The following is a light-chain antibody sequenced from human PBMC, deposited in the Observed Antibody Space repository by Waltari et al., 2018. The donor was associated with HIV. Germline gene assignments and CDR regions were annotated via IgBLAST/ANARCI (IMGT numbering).Light chain of an antibody. CDR2: VRS. V-gene: IGLV2-14*01. CDR1: VVDSGPEIY. Sequence: QSALAQPASVSGSPGQSITISCAGAVVDSGPEIYVSWYQPHPGRAPRLIIYVRSRRPSGVSDRFSGSSSGMSATLTISGLQSDDEAHYYCSSYSTITSLYVFGTGTRVTVL. CDR3: SSYSTITSLYV. J-gene: IGLJ1*01.